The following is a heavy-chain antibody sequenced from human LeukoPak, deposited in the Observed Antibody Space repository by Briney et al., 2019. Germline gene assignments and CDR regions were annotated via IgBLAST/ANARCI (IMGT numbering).Heavy chain of an antibody. CDR1: AYTFTNYG. J-gene: IGHJ4*02. CDR2: ISAHNGNT. Sequence: ASVKVSCKASAYTFTNYGIAWVRQAPGQGLEWMGWISAHNGNTNYAQKLQGRVTMTTDTSTSTAYMELRSLASVDTAVYYCARDGYFDHWGQGTLVTVSS. CDR3: ARDGYFDH. V-gene: IGHV1-18*01.